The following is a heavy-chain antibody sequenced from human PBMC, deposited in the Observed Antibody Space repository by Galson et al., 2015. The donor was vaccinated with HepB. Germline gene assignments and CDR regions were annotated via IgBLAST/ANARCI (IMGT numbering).Heavy chain of an antibody. V-gene: IGHV1-2*02. Sequence: SVKVSCKASGYTFTGYYMRWVRQAPGQGLEWMGWINPNSGGTNYAQKFQGRVTMTRDTSISTAYMELSRLRSDDTAVYYCARLGGNTNWFDPWGQGTLVTVSS. CDR2: INPNSGGT. J-gene: IGHJ5*02. D-gene: IGHD4-23*01. CDR1: GYTFTGYY. CDR3: ARLGGNTNWFDP.